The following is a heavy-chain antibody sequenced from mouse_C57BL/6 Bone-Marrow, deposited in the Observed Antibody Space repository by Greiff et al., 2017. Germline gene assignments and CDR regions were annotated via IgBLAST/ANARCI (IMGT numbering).Heavy chain of an antibody. Sequence: QVQLKESGAELARPGASVKLSCKASGYTFTSYGISWVKQRTGQGLEWIGEIYPRSGNTYYNEKFKGKATLTADKSSSTAYMELRSLTSEDSAVYFCSRFPTVVARGYWGQGTTLTVSA. D-gene: IGHD1-1*01. CDR2: IYPRSGNT. CDR3: SRFPTVVARGY. CDR1: GYTFTSYG. V-gene: IGHV1-81*01. J-gene: IGHJ2*01.